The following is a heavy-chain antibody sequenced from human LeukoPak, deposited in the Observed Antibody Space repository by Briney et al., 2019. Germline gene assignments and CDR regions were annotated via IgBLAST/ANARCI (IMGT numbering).Heavy chain of an antibody. J-gene: IGHJ4*02. V-gene: IGHV3-33*01. CDR2: MWYDGSNK. Sequence: GGSLRLSCAPSGFTFNSYGMHWVRQAPGKGREWVAFMWYDGSNKYYADSVKGRFTISRDDSKNTLYLQMNSLRDEDTAVYYCARDQGYSSSWYYWGQGTLVTVSS. D-gene: IGHD6-13*01. CDR3: ARDQGYSSSWYY. CDR1: GFTFNSYG.